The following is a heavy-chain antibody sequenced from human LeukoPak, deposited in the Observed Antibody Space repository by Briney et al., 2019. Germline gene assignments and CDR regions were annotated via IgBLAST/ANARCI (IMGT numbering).Heavy chain of an antibody. CDR2: INHSGST. CDR1: GGSFSGYY. CDR3: ARDTPHYDYVWGSYRRTYYFDY. D-gene: IGHD3-16*02. V-gene: IGHV4-34*01. J-gene: IGHJ4*02. Sequence: PSETLSLTCAVYGGSFSGYYWSWIRQPPGKGLEWIGEINHSGSTNYNPSLKSRATISVDTSKNQFSLKLSSVTAADTAVYYCARDTPHYDYVWGSYRRTYYFDYWGQGTLVTVSS.